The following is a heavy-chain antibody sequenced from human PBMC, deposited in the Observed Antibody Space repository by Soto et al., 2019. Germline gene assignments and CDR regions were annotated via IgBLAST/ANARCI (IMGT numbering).Heavy chain of an antibody. D-gene: IGHD5-12*01. J-gene: IGHJ6*02. CDR3: AKKRAMATSINYSGMDV. CDR2: ISYDGSNK. CDR1: GFTFSSYG. Sequence: PAGSMRLSCAASGFTFSSYGMHWVRQAPGKGLEWVAVISYDGSNKYYADSVKGRFTISRDNSKNTLYLQMNSLRAEDTAVYYFAKKRAMATSINYSGMDVWVQGTTVTVSS. V-gene: IGHV3-30*18.